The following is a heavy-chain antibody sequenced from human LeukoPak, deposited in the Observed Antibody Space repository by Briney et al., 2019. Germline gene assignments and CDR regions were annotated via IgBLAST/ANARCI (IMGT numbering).Heavy chain of an antibody. V-gene: IGHV3-21*01. D-gene: IGHD3-16*02. CDR3: ARLLYDYIWGSSRSYYFDL. CDR1: GFTFSSYS. CDR2: ISSSSTYT. Sequence: GGSLRLSCAASGFTFSSYSMNWVRQAPGRGLEWVSYISSSSTYTYYANSLKSRFTISRDNAKNPVFLQVHSLRAEDTAVYYCARLLYDYIWGSSRSYYFDLWGQGTLVTVSS. J-gene: IGHJ4*02.